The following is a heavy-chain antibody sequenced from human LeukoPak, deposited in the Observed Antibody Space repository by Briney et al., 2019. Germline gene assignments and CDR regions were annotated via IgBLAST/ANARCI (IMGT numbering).Heavy chain of an antibody. V-gene: IGHV3-21*01. CDR3: AKIPTALRYFDWLGGYDAFDI. D-gene: IGHD3-9*01. Sequence: PGGSLRLSCAASGFTFSSYSMNWVRQAPGKGLEWVSSISSSSSYIYYADSVKGRFTISRDNSKNTLYLQMNSLRAEDTAVYYCAKIPTALRYFDWLGGYDAFDIWGQGTMVTVSS. J-gene: IGHJ3*02. CDR2: ISSSSSYI. CDR1: GFTFSSYS.